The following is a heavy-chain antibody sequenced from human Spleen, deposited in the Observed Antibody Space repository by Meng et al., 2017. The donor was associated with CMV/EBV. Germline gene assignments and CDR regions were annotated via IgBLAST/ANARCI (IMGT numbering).Heavy chain of an antibody. Sequence: SGVTFSTYAMPWVRQAPGKGLEWVAAISYDGSNKYYADSVKGRFTISRDNSKNTLYQQMNSLRNEDTALYYCVREDYGDYGESLFDYWGQGALVTVSS. V-gene: IGHV3-30*04. J-gene: IGHJ4*02. D-gene: IGHD4-17*01. CDR3: VREDYGDYGESLFDY. CDR2: ISYDGSNK. CDR1: GVTFSTYA.